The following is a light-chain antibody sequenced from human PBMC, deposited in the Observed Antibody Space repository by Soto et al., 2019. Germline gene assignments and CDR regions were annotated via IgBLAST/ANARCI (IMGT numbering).Light chain of an antibody. CDR1: NTDVGGYNY. CDR3: TSYTPTGALV. CDR2: EVR. V-gene: IGLV2-14*01. J-gene: IGLJ6*01. Sequence: QSALTQPASVSGSPGQSITVSCTGTNTDVGGYNYVSWYQHRPGKAPRLMIYEVRNRLSGVSNRFPGSKSGNTASLTISGLQSEDEADYYCTSYTPTGALVFGSGTKLTVL.